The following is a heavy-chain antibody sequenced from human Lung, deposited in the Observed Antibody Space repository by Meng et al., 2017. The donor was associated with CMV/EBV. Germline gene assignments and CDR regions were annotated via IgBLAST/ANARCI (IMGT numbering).Heavy chain of an antibody. CDR2: VHHRGRT. CDR3: ARYPNRPPLISMVRGISPWFDY. J-gene: IGHJ5*01. D-gene: IGHD3-10*01. Sequence: GTYGGWIGHSTGQAPEDIGEVHHRGRTNYNPSLRSRVTISINTSKNQFSLKMNSVTAADTAVYYCARYPNRPPLISMVRGISPWFDYWGPGTLVTVSS. V-gene: IGHV4-34*01. CDR1: GTY.